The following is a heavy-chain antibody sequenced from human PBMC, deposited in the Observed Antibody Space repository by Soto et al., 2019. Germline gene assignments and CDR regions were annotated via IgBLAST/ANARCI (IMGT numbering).Heavy chain of an antibody. J-gene: IGHJ3*02. D-gene: IGHD3-3*01. CDR3: ARHLTIFGVVMLDAFDI. Sequence: SETLSLTCTVSGGSISSYYWSWIRQPPGKGLEWIGYIYYSGSTNYNPSLKSRVTISVDTSKNQFSLKLSSVTAADTAAYYCARHLTIFGVVMLDAFDIWGQGTMVTVSS. CDR1: GGSISSYY. CDR2: IYYSGST. V-gene: IGHV4-59*08.